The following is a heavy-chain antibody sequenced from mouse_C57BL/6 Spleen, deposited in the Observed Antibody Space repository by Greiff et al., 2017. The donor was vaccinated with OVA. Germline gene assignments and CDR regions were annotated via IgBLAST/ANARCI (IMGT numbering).Heavy chain of an antibody. D-gene: IGHD4-1*01. CDR1: GFNIKDDY. V-gene: IGHV14-4*01. Sequence: EVQLKESGAGLVRPGASVKLSCTASGFNIKDDYMHWVKQRPEQGLEWIGWIDPENGDTEYASKFQGKATITADTSSNTAYLQLSSLTSEDTAVYYCTMANSYYWGQGTTLTVSS. CDR3: TMANSYY. CDR2: IDPENGDT. J-gene: IGHJ2*01.